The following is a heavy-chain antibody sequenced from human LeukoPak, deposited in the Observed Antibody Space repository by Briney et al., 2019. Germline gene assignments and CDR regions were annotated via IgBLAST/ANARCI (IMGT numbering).Heavy chain of an antibody. CDR1: GYTFTIYD. CDR3: ARALPTDLQSSVY. V-gene: IGHV1-3*01. J-gene: IGHJ4*02. D-gene: IGHD1-26*01. CDR2: INAGNGNT. Sequence: ASVNLSCKASGYTFTIYDMHWVRQAPGQRLEGVGWINAGNGNTKYSQKFQGRVTITRDTSASTAYMELSSLRSEDTAVYYCARALPTDLQSSVYWGQGTLVTVSS.